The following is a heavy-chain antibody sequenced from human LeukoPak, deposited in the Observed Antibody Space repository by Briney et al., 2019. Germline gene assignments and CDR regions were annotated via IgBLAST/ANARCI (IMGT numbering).Heavy chain of an antibody. V-gene: IGHV4-34*01. D-gene: IGHD2-15*01. CDR1: GGSFSGYY. Sequence: SGTLSLTCAVYGGSFSGYYWSWIRQPPGKGLEWIGEINHSGSTNYNPSLKSRVTISVDTSKNQFSLKLSSVTAADTAVYYFAKSIARGYYYYYMDVGGKGPTVTVSS. CDR2: INHSGST. CDR3: AKSIARGYYYYYMDV. J-gene: IGHJ6*03.